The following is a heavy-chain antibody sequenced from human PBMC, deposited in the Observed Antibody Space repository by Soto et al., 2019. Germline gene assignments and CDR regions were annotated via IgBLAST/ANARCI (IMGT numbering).Heavy chain of an antibody. J-gene: IGHJ4*02. CDR2: ISGSGCST. CDR3: AKDHMIVVVTPFDY. V-gene: IGHV3-23*01. CDR1: GFTFSSYA. Sequence: GVSLRLSCAASGFTFSSYAMSWVRQAPGKGLEWVSAISGSGCSTYYADSVKGRFTISRDNSKNTLYLQMNSLRAEDTAVYYCAKDHMIVVVTPFDYWGQGTLVTVSS. D-gene: IGHD3-22*01.